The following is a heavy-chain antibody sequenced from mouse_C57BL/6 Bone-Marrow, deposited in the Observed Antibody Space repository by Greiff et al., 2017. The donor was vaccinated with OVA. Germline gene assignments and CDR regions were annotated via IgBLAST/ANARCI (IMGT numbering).Heavy chain of an antibody. V-gene: IGHV3-1*01. Sequence: VQLKESGPGMVKPSQSLSLTCTVTGYSITSGYDWHWIRHFPGNKLEWMGYIRYSGSTNYNPSLKSRIPITHDTSKNPFFLKLNSVTTEDTATYCCARGGGYDYDFWFAYWGQGTLVTVSA. J-gene: IGHJ3*01. CDR1: GYSITSGYD. D-gene: IGHD2-4*01. CDR2: IRYSGST. CDR3: ARGGGYDYDFWFAY.